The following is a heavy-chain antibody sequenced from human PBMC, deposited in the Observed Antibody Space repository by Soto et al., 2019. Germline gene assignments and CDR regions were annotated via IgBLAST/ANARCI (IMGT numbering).Heavy chain of an antibody. CDR2: ISSSSSTI. D-gene: IGHD4-4*01. CDR1: GFTFSSYS. CDR3: ARDRTTVTYDY. V-gene: IGHV3-48*01. Sequence: PGGSLRLSCAASGFTFSSYSMNWVRQAPGKGLEWVSNISSSSSTIYYADSVKGRFTISRDNAKNSLYLQMNSLRAEDTAVYYCARDRTTVTYDYWGQGTLVTVSS. J-gene: IGHJ4*02.